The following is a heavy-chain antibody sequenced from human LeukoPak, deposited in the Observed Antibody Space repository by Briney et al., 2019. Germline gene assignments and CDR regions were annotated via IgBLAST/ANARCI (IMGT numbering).Heavy chain of an antibody. J-gene: IGHJ5*01. CDR1: GYTLTELS. Sequence: ASVKVSCKVSGYTLTELSMHWVRQAAGKEREWMGGFDPEDGETIYAQKFQGRVNMTEDTSTDTAYMELSSVRSEDTAVYYCATLYTGASYWFDSWGQGTLVTVSS. D-gene: IGHD1-1*01. CDR2: FDPEDGET. CDR3: ATLYTGASYWFDS. V-gene: IGHV1-24*01.